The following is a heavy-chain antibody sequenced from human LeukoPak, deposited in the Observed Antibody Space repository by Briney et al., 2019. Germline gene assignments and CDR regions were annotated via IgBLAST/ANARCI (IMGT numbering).Heavy chain of an antibody. J-gene: IGHJ3*02. CDR3: ARVRYYGSGSYHLAFDI. CDR2: IYHSGST. D-gene: IGHD3-10*01. V-gene: IGHV4-4*02. CDR1: GGSISSSNW. Sequence: ASETLSLTCAVSGGSISSSNWWSWVRQPPGKGLEWIGEIYHSGSTNYNPSLKSRVTISVDKSKNQFSLKLSSVTAADTAVYYCARVRYYGSGSYHLAFDIWGQGTMVTVSS.